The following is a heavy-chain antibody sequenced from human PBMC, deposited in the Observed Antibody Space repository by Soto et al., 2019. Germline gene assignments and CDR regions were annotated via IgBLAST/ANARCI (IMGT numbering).Heavy chain of an antibody. CDR2: ISYDASNK. J-gene: IGHJ4*02. V-gene: IGHV3-30-3*01. D-gene: IGHD3-16*01. CDR1: GFGFSSYA. Sequence: QVQLVESGGGVVQPGRSLRLSCAASGFGFSSYAMHWVRQAPGKGLEWVAAISYDASNKYYADYVKGRFTISRDNSKNTLYLQMNSMSAQDKAVYDGASARLDKTALDYWGQGALVTVSS. CDR3: ASARLDKTALDY.